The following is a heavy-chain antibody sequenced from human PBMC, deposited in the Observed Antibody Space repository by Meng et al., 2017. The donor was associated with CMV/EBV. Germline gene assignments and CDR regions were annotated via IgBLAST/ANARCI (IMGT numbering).Heavy chain of an antibody. V-gene: IGHV2-5*02. CDR1: GFSASLGEVG. CDR2: IYWDDDK. Sequence: TLKDLGLTLVNPTRTLRVTGTFSGFSASLGEVGLGWIRHPPGKALEWLALIYWDDDKRYSPSLKSRLTITKDTSKNQVVLTMTNMDPVDTATYYCAHQLRYFDWVNNWFDPWGQGTLVTVSS. D-gene: IGHD3-9*01. CDR3: AHQLRYFDWVNNWFDP. J-gene: IGHJ5*02.